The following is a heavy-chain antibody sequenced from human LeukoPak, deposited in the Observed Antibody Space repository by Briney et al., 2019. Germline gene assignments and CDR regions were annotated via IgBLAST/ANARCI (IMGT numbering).Heavy chain of an antibody. Sequence: SETLSLTCTISGDSIRSRSYYWGWIRQPPGKGLEWIGNIYYSGSTYYTPSLKSRVTISVDTSKNQFSLKLNSVTAADTDVYYFARLSLDYCGGGSSHPFDYWGQGTLVTVSS. CDR1: GDSIRSRSYY. CDR2: IYYSGST. CDR3: ARLSLDYCGGGSSHPFDY. V-gene: IGHV4-39*01. J-gene: IGHJ4*02. D-gene: IGHD2-15*01.